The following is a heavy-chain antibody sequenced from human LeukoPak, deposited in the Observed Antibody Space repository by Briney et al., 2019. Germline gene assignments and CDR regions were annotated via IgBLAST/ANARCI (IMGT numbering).Heavy chain of an antibody. CDR3: ARDRIDSGYYDSSGPKGIYYYYYYMDV. D-gene: IGHD3-22*01. J-gene: IGHJ6*03. CDR2: IYYSGST. V-gene: IGHV4-39*02. Sequence: KTSETLSLTCTVSGGSISSSSYYWGWIRQPPGKGLEWIGSIYYSGSTYYNPSLKSRVTISVDTSKNQFSLKLSSVTAADTAVYYCARDRIDSGYYDSSGPKGIYYYYYYMDVWGKGTTVTVSS. CDR1: GGSISSSSYY.